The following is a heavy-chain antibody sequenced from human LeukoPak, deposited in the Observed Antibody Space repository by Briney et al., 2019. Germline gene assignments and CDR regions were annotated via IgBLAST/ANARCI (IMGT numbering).Heavy chain of an antibody. D-gene: IGHD3-9*01. J-gene: IGHJ6*03. CDR2: IIPIFDTA. CDR3: ARSIAIKGDVHYMDV. Sequence: SVKVSCKASGGTFSIYAISWVRQAPEQGLEWMGGIIPIFDTAKYAQKFQGRVTITADESTNTAYMEMSSLRSEDTAIYYCARSIAIKGDVHYMDVWGKGTTVTISS. V-gene: IGHV1-69*13. CDR1: GGTFSIYA.